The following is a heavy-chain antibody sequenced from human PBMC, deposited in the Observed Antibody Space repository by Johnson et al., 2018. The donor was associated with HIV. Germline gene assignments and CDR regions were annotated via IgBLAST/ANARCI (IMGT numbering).Heavy chain of an antibody. V-gene: IGHV3-11*04. J-gene: IGHJ3*02. CDR3: ARDNGYYYDSSGSRNAFDI. Sequence: QVQLVESGGGVVQPGRSLRLSCATSGFTFSDYYMSWIRQAPGKGLEWVSYITGSGTVVYYADSVKGRFTISRDNAKNSLYLQMNSLRAEDTAVYYCARDNGYYYDSSGSRNAFDIWGQGTMVTVSS. CDR2: ITGSGTVV. CDR1: GFTFSDYY. D-gene: IGHD3-22*01.